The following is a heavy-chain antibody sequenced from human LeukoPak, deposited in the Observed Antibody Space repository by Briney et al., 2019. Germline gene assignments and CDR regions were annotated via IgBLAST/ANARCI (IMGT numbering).Heavy chain of an antibody. CDR2: ICGSDCST. J-gene: IGHJ4*02. V-gene: IGHV3-23*01. D-gene: IGHD3-3*01. CDR3: AKDGYDFWSAYQIAL. Sequence: GGSLTLSCAASGFTFSNYAMTWVRQAPGKGLEWVSAICGSDCSTYYSDSVTGRFTISRDNSKNTVYLQMTRLRNDDTAVYYCAKDGYDFWSAYQIALWGQGTLVTVSS. CDR1: GFTFSNYA.